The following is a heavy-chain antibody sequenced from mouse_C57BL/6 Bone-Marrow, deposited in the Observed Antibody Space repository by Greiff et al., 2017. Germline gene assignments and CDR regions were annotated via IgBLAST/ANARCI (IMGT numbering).Heavy chain of an antibody. V-gene: IGHV3-1*01. CDR1: GYSITSGYD. CDR2: ISYSGST. CDR3: ARDFTTVVHWYFDV. D-gene: IGHD1-1*01. J-gene: IGHJ1*03. Sequence: EVNLVESGPGMVKPSQSLSLTCTVTGYSITSGYDWHWIRHFPGNKLEWMGYISYSGSTNYNPSLKSRISITHDTSKNHFFLKLNSVTTEDTATYYCARDFTTVVHWYFDVWGTGTTVTVSS.